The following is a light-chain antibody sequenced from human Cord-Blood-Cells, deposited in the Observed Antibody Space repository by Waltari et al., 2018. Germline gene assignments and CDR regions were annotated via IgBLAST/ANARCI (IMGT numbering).Light chain of an antibody. CDR2: RNN. CDR3: AAWDDSLSGV. V-gene: IGLV1-47*01. J-gene: IGLJ3*02. CDR1: SSNIGSNY. Sequence: QSVLTQPPSASGTPGQRVTISCSGSSSNIGSNYVYWYQQLPGTAPKLLIYRNNRRPSVFPDRFSGSKSGTSASLAISGLRSEDEADYYCAAWDDSLSGVFGGGTKLTVL.